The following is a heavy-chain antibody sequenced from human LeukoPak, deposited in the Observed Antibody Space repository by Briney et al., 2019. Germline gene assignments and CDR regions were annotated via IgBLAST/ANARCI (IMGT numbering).Heavy chain of an antibody. D-gene: IGHD2-2*01. CDR1: GGFLSSYY. CDR3: ARRKGKYCSSTSCLYNWFDP. V-gene: IGHV4-4*07. J-gene: IGHJ5*02. CDR2: ISTTGST. Sequence: SETLSLTCSVAGGFLSSYYWSWIRQPAGKGLEWIGRISTTGSTNYNPSLKSRVTMSVDTSKNQFSVKLTSVTAADTAVYYCARRKGKYCSSTSCLYNWFDPWGQGTLVTVSS.